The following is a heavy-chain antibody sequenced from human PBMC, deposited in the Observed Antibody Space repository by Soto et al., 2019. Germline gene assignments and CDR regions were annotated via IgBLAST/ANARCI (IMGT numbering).Heavy chain of an antibody. Sequence: RRLSFAASVFTFSSYGMHWVRQAPGKGLEWVAVIWYDGSNKYYADSVKGRFTISRDNSKNTLYLQMNSLRAEDTAVYYCARDLRVGANHYYYYGMDVWGQGTTVTVSS. D-gene: IGHD1-26*01. V-gene: IGHV3-33*01. CDR3: ARDLRVGANHYYYYGMDV. CDR2: IWYDGSNK. J-gene: IGHJ6*02. CDR1: VFTFSSYG.